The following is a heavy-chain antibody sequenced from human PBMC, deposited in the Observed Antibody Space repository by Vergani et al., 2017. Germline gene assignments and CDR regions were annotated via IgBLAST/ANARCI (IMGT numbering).Heavy chain of an antibody. V-gene: IGHV4-34*01. J-gene: IGHJ5*02. CDR1: GGSFSGYY. D-gene: IGHD6-19*01. CDR3: ARGRSSGWSA. Sequence: QVQLPQWGAGLLKPSETLSLTCAVYGGSFSGYYWSWIRQPPGKGLEWIGEINHSGSTNYNPSLKSRVTISVDTSKNQFSLKLSSVTAADTAVYYCARGRSSGWSAWGQGTLVTVSS. CDR2: INHSGST.